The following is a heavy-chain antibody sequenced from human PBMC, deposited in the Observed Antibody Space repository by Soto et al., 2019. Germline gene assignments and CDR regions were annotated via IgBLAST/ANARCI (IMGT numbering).Heavy chain of an antibody. CDR1: GDTFGRFT. J-gene: IGHJ5*02. CDR2: IKPISDIT. D-gene: IGHD4-4*01. CDR3: ARDPSTINKLIGVWFDP. V-gene: IGHV1-69*13. Sequence: SVKVSCKASGDTFGRFTINWVRQAPGQGLEWMGGIKPISDITNYAQRFQGRVTFTADASTSTVYLELSSLRSEDTAMYYCARDPSTINKLIGVWFDPWGQGTLVTVSS.